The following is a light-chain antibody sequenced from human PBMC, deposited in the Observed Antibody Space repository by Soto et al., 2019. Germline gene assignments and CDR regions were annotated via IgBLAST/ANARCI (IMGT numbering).Light chain of an antibody. CDR3: QQYNNWPRT. CDR1: QSVSSN. CDR2: GVS. J-gene: IGKJ3*01. V-gene: IGKV3D-15*01. Sequence: EIVMTQSPATLSVSPGERATLSCRASQSVSSNLAWYQQKPGQAPSLLLYGVSTRATGIPTRFSGSGSGTEFTLTISSLQSEDIAIYYCQQYNNWPRTFGPGTKVDFK.